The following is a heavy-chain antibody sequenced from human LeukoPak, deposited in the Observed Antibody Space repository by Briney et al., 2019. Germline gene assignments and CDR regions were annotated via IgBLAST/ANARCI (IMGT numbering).Heavy chain of an antibody. CDR2: IFNGGST. CDR1: GGSINNHY. J-gene: IGHJ4*02. V-gene: IGHV4-59*11. Sequence: SETLSLTCTVSGGSINNHYWSWIRQPPGKRLEWIGYIFNGGSTNYNPSLRSRVTMSVDTSRDQFSLRLSSVTAADTATYYCASRPAGTTWYAAFYYWSQGTLVTVSS. CDR3: ASRPAGTTWYAAFYY. D-gene: IGHD6-13*01.